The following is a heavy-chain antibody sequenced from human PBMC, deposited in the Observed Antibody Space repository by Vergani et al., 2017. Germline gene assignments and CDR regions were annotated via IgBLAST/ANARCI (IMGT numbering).Heavy chain of an antibody. CDR1: GFTFSTYA. CDR2: LTGGGGST. J-gene: IGHJ4*02. V-gene: IGHV3-23*01. CDR3: VKDAGSYENFFDS. Sequence: EVQLLESGGSLKQPGGSVRLSCAASGFTFSTYAMHWVRQAPGKGLEGVSALTGGGGSTYYADSFKGRFIISSDNSRDTLYLQMNSLRPEDTATYYCVKDAGSYENFFDSWGQGTLVTVSS. D-gene: IGHD1-26*01.